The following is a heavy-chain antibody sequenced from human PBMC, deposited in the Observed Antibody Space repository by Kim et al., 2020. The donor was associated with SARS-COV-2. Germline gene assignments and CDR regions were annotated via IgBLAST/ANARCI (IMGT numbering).Heavy chain of an antibody. J-gene: IGHJ4*02. D-gene: IGHD5-12*01. CDR2: IHSNGNT. Sequence: SETLSLTCTVSGGSISNYYWSWVRQPAGKGLEWIGRIHSNGNTNYNPSLKSRVTMSVDTSKNQFSLRLSSVTAADTAVYFCARREMARAFDYWGQGTLVTVSS. CDR3: ARREMARAFDY. CDR1: GGSISNYY. V-gene: IGHV4-4*07.